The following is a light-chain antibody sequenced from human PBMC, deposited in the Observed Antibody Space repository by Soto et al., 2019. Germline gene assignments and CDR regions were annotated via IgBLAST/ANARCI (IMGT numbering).Light chain of an antibody. CDR2: EVS. Sequence: QSALTQPPSASGSFGQSVTISCTGTSSDVGGYNYVSWYQQHPGKAPKLMIYEVSERPSGVPDRFSGSTSGNTASLTVSGLQAEDEADYYCCSYSGTNYHYVFGAGTKLTVL. J-gene: IGLJ1*01. V-gene: IGLV2-8*01. CDR1: SSDVGGYNY. CDR3: CSYSGTNYHYV.